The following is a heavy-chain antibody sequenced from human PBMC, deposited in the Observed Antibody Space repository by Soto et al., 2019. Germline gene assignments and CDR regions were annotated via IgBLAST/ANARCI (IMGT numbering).Heavy chain of an antibody. J-gene: IGHJ4*02. D-gene: IGHD3-10*01. CDR2: IYHSGST. CDR3: ARPGNYGSGSYLYYLDY. Sequence: PSETLSLTCAVSGGSISSSNWWSWVRQPPGKGLEWIGEIYHSGSTYYNPSLKSRVTISVDTSKNQFSLKLSSVTAADTAVYYCARPGNYGSGSYLYYLDYWGQGTLVTVSS. CDR1: GGSISSSNW. V-gene: IGHV4-4*02.